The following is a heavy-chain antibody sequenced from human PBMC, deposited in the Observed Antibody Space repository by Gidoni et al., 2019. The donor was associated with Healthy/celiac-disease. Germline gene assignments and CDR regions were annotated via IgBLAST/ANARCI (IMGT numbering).Heavy chain of an antibody. CDR1: GFTFSSYA. V-gene: IGHV3-30-3*01. CDR3: ARDGYMAGIAEIRPDY. J-gene: IGHJ4*02. D-gene: IGHD5-12*01. Sequence: VQLVESGGGVVQPGRSLRLSCAASGFTFSSYAMHWVRQAPGKGLEWVAVISYDGSNKYYADSVKGRFTISRDNSKNTLYLQMNSLRAEDTAVYYCARDGYMAGIAEIRPDYWGQGTLVTVSS. CDR2: ISYDGSNK.